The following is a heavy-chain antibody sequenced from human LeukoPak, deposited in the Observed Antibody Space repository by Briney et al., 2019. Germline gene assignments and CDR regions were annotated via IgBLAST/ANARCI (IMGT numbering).Heavy chain of an antibody. D-gene: IGHD5-18*01. Sequence: SETQSLTCTVSGASLNSHYYTWIRQPPGKGLEWIGFMYFSGNTNYNPSLKSRVSISVDQSKNQFSLKVVSVSVADTALYYCARIGYNLGYRHFDTWGQGTLVTVSS. CDR1: GASLNSHY. CDR2: MYFSGNT. V-gene: IGHV4-59*11. CDR3: ARIGYNLGYRHFDT. J-gene: IGHJ4*02.